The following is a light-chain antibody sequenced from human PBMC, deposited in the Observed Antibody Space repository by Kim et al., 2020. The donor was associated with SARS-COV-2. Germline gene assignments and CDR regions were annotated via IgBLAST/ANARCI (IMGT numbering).Light chain of an antibody. J-gene: IGLJ2*01. Sequence: QPVTVSCPGTSSDVGAYNYVSWYQPHPGKAPKLMIYAVSKRPSGVPDRFAGSESGNTASLTVSGLQAEDEADYYCSSYAGTNNYVVFGGGTQLTVL. CDR3: SSYAGTNNYVV. CDR1: SSDVGAYNY. CDR2: AVS. V-gene: IGLV2-8*01.